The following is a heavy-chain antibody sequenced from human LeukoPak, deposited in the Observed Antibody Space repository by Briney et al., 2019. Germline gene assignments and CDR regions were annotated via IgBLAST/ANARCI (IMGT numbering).Heavy chain of an antibody. CDR2: ISCSGGST. V-gene: IGHV3-23*01. Sequence: GGSLRLSCAASGFTFSSYAMSWVRQAPGKGLEWVSVISCSGGSTYYAASVKGRFTISRDNSKNTLYLQMNSLRAENTAVYYCASPGYDILTPLDYWGQGTLVTVSS. D-gene: IGHD3-9*01. CDR3: ASPGYDILTPLDY. J-gene: IGHJ4*02. CDR1: GFTFSSYA.